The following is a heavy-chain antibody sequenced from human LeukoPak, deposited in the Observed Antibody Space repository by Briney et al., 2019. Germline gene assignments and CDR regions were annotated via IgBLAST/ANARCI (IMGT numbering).Heavy chain of an antibody. V-gene: IGHV4-39*07. Sequence: SETLSLTCTVSGGSISSSSYYWGWIRQPPGKGLEWIGTIYYSGSTYYNPSLKSRVTISVDTSKNQFSLKLSSVTAADTAVYYCARRRPMQWPNYYYYYYMDVWGKGTTVTVSS. J-gene: IGHJ6*03. D-gene: IGHD6-19*01. CDR3: ARRRPMQWPNYYYYYYMDV. CDR2: IYYSGST. CDR1: GGSISSSSYY.